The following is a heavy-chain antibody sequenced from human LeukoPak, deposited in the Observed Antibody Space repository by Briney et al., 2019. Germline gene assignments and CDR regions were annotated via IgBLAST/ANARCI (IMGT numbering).Heavy chain of an antibody. CDR1: GYTFTGYY. CDR3: ARAPSIAVTSNHY. V-gene: IGHV1-2*02. CDR2: INPNSGGT. D-gene: IGHD6-19*01. Sequence: ASVKVSCKASGYTFTGYYMHWVRQAPGQGLEWMGWINPNSGGTNYAQKLQGRVTMTTDTSTSTAYMELRSLRSDDTAVYYCARAPSIAVTSNHYWGQGTLVTVSS. J-gene: IGHJ4*02.